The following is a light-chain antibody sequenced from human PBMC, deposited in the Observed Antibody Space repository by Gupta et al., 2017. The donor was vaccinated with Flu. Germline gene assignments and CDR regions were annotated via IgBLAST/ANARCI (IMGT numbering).Light chain of an antibody. CDR3: QQYNNWLNT. J-gene: IGKJ2*01. Sequence: GDRVTITGRASQSIDNWLAWYQQKPGKAPKLLIYKASSLESGVPARFSGSGSGTEFTLTISSLQPDDLATYYCQQYNNWLNTFGQGTKLELK. CDR2: KAS. V-gene: IGKV1-5*03. CDR1: QSIDNW.